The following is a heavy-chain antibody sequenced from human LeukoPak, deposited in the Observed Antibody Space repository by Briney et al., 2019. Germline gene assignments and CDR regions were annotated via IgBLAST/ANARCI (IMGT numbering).Heavy chain of an antibody. Sequence: GASVKVSCKASGYTFTGYYMHWVRQAPGQGLEWMGWINPNSGGTNYAQKFQGRVTMTRDTSISTAYMELSRLRSDDTAVYYCARAGVLFTPDAYYYYYYYMDVWGKGTTVTISS. D-gene: IGHD7-27*01. V-gene: IGHV1-2*02. CDR2: INPNSGGT. J-gene: IGHJ6*03. CDR3: ARAGVLFTPDAYYYYYYYMDV. CDR1: GYTFTGYY.